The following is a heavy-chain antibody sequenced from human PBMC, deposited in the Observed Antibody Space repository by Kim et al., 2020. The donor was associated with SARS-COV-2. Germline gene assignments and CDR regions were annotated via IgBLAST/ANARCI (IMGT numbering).Heavy chain of an antibody. CDR2: INTNTGNP. D-gene: IGHD3-9*01. J-gene: IGHJ6*02. CDR3: ARSFGYYDILTGYYETDYYYGMDV. CDR1: GYTFTSYA. V-gene: IGHV7-4-1*02. Sequence: ASVKVYCKASGYTFTSYAMNWVRQAPGQGLEWMGWINTNTGNPTYAQGFTGRFAFSLDTSVTTAYLQISSLKAEDTAVYYCARSFGYYDILTGYYETDYYYGMDVWGQGTTVTVSS.